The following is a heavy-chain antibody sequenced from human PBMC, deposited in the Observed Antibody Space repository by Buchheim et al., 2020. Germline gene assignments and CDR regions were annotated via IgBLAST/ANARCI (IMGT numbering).Heavy chain of an antibody. CDR3: ARGFGGIARD. CDR2: TMPLAGIT. V-gene: IGHV1-69*04. Sequence: QVHLVQSGADVKKVGSSVKVACKASEGTFGSDATSWVRQAPGQGLEWLGRTMPLAGITNYAQKFQGRVTLTADKSTSTAYMELTNLRSDDSGTYYCARGFGGIARDWGQGTL. CDR1: EGTFGSDA. D-gene: IGHD2-15*01. J-gene: IGHJ4*02.